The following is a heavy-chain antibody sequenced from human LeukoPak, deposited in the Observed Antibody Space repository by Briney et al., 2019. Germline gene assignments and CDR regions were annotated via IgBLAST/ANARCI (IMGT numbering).Heavy chain of an antibody. CDR3: ARGENYYDSSGYYYPFDY. CDR2: IYYSGST. V-gene: IGHV4-59*01. J-gene: IGHJ4*02. CDR1: GGXISSYY. Sequence: PSETLSLTCTVSGGXISSYYCSWIRQPPGKGLEWIGYIYYSGSTNYNPSLKSRVTISVDTSKNQFSPKLSPVTAADTAVYYCARGENYYDSSGYYYPFDYWGQGTLVTVSS. D-gene: IGHD3-22*01.